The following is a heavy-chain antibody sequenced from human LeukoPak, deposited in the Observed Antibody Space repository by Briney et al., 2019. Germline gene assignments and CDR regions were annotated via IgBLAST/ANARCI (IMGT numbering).Heavy chain of an antibody. J-gene: IGHJ4*02. D-gene: IGHD2-15*01. CDR1: GGSISSSSYY. CDR3: ARHRAYCSGGSCYSGDFDY. V-gene: IGHV4-39*01. CDR2: MYYSGST. Sequence: PSETLSLTCTVSGGSISSSSYYWGWIRQPPGKGLEWIGSMYYSGSTYYNPSLKSRVTISVDMSKNQFSLKLSSVTAADTAVYYCARHRAYCSGGSCYSGDFDYWGQGTLVTVSS.